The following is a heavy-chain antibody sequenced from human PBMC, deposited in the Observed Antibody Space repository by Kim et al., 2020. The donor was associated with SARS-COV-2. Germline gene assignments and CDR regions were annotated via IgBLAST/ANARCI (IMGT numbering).Heavy chain of an antibody. D-gene: IGHD2-2*01. Sequence: GGSLRLSCAASGFTFSSYSMNWVRQAPGKGLEWVSSISSSSSYIYYADSVKGRFTISRDNAKNSLYLQMNSLRAEDTAVYYCARPHPMSRDIVVVPANRGGHYYYGMDVWGQGTTVTVSS. J-gene: IGHJ6*02. CDR3: ARPHPMSRDIVVVPANRGGHYYYGMDV. CDR1: GFTFSSYS. V-gene: IGHV3-21*01. CDR2: ISSSSSYI.